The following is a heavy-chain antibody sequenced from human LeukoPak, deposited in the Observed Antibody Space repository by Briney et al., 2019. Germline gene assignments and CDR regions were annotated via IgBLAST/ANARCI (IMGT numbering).Heavy chain of an antibody. V-gene: IGHV1-69*05. CDR2: IISIFGTA. D-gene: IGHD5-12*01. Sequence: GASVKVSCKASGGTFSSYAISWVRQAPGQGLEWMGRIISIFGTANYAQKFQGRVTITTDESTSTAYMELSSLRSEDTAVYYCARGGLRPTYYFDYWGQGTLVTVSS. CDR1: GGTFSSYA. CDR3: ARGGLRPTYYFDY. J-gene: IGHJ4*02.